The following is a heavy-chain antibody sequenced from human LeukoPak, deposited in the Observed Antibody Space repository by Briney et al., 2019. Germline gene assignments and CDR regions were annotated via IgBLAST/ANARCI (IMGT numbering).Heavy chain of an antibody. J-gene: IGHJ5*02. V-gene: IGHV1-18*01. CDR3: ARGGGYCSSTSCYTGIVRGWFDP. CDR1: GYTFTNYG. CDR2: ISAYNGNT. D-gene: IGHD2-2*02. Sequence: ASVKVSCKASGYTFTNYGITWVRQAPGQGLEWMGWISAYNGNTNYAQKFQGRVTMTTDTSTSTVYMELRSLRSDDTAVYYCARGGGYCSSTSCYTGIVRGWFDPWGQGTLVTVSS.